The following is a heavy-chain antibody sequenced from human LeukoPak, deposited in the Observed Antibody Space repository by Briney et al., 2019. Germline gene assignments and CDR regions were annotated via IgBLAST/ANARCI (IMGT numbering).Heavy chain of an antibody. CDR2: ICASRGT. D-gene: IGHD6-6*01. V-gene: IGHV4-4*09. CDR3: ASLTRLSTSPDRYYFDY. J-gene: IGHJ4*02. CDR1: GESMSSYY. Sequence: SETLSLTCTVSGESMSSYYWSWIRHPPGKGLECIGYICASRGTNYVPSIKGRVTISIDTSKTQFSLKLSSVPAADSAVYYCASLTRLSTSPDRYYFDYCGQGTLVTVSS.